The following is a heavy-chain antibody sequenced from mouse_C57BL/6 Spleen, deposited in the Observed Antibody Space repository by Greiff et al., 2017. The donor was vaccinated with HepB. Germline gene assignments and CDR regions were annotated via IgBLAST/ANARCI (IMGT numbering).Heavy chain of an antibody. CDR1: GYTFTSYW. CDR2: IHPNSGST. CDR3: ARRDYGSSSSFDV. D-gene: IGHD1-1*01. Sequence: QVQLQQPGAELVKPGASVKLSCKASGYTFTSYWMHWVKQRPGQGLEWIGMIHPNSGSTNYNEKFKSKATLTVDKSSSTAYMQLSSLTSEDSAVYYCARRDYGSSSSFDVWGTGTTVTVSS. J-gene: IGHJ1*03. V-gene: IGHV1-64*01.